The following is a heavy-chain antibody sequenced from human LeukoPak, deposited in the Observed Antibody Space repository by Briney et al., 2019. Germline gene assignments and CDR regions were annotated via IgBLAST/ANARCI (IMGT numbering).Heavy chain of an antibody. CDR2: IIPILGIA. D-gene: IGHD3-10*01. CDR1: GGTFSSYA. Sequence: SVKVSCKASGGTFSSYAISWVRQAPGQGLEWMGRIIPILGIANYAQKFQGRVTITADKSTSTAYMELSSLRSEDTAVYYCARPYGSGSYAFDYWGQGTLVTVSS. V-gene: IGHV1-69*04. J-gene: IGHJ4*02. CDR3: ARPYGSGSYAFDY.